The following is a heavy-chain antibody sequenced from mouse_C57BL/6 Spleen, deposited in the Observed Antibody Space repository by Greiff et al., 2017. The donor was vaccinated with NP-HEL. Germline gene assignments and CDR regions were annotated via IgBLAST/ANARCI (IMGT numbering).Heavy chain of an antibody. D-gene: IGHD1-1*01. CDR1: GYTFTSYW. Sequence: QVQLQQPGAELVKPGASVKLSCKASGYTFTSYWMHWVKQRPGQGLEWIGMIHPNSGSTNYNEKFKSKATLTADKSSSTAYMQLSSLTSEDSAVYYCARSVVATDYAVGCWGQGTSVTVSS. J-gene: IGHJ4*01. V-gene: IGHV1-64*01. CDR2: IHPNSGST. CDR3: ARSVVATDYAVGC.